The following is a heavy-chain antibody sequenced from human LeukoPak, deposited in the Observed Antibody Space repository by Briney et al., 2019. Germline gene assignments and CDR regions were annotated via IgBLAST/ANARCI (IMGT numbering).Heavy chain of an antibody. V-gene: IGHV3-23*01. CDR1: GFTFSSYA. Sequence: PGGSLRLSCAASGFTFSSYAMSWVRQARGKGLEWVSAISGSGGSTYYADSVKGRFTISRDNSKNTLYLQMNSLRAEDTAVYYCAKGSATVTTGDYFDYWGQGTLVTVSS. CDR3: AKGSATVTTGDYFDY. D-gene: IGHD4-17*01. J-gene: IGHJ4*02. CDR2: ISGSGGST.